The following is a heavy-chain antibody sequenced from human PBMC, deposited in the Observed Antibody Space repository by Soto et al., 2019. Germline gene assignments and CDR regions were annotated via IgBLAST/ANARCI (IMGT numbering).Heavy chain of an antibody. D-gene: IGHD3-9*01. V-gene: IGHV1-18*04. CDR1: GYPFIKYG. CDR3: ATSYDTGFDP. J-gene: IGHJ5*02. CDR2: IKVDSGYT. Sequence: QLQLVQSAAEVKKPGASVRVSCKAYGYPFIKYGISWIRQAPEQGLEWMGWIKVDSGYTNYAQKFQGRVTMTADTSSDTAFMELRSLRLDVTAVYFCATSYDTGFDPWGQGTLVSVSS.